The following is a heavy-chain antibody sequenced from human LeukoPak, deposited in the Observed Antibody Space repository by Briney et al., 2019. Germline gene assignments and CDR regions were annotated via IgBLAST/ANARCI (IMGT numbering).Heavy chain of an antibody. D-gene: IGHD1-1*01. CDR2: IYYSGST. CDR3: ARGVFGTANAFDI. J-gene: IGHJ3*02. CDR1: GGSISSYY. Sequence: SETLSLTCTVSGGSISSYYWSWIRQPPGKGLEWIGYIYYSGSTNYNPSLKSRVTTSVDTSKNQFSLKLSSVTAADTAVYYCARGVFGTANAFDIWGQGTMVTVSS. V-gene: IGHV4-59*01.